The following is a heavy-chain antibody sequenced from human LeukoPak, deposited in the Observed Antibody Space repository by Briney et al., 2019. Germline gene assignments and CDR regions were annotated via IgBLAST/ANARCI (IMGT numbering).Heavy chain of an antibody. Sequence: SETLSLTCTVSGYSISSGYYWGWIRQPPGKGLEWIGCIYHSGSTYYNPSLKSRVTISVDTSKNQFSLKLSSVTAADTAVYYCARDLLTMVRGVTGAIFDYWGQGTLVTVSS. J-gene: IGHJ4*02. V-gene: IGHV4-38-2*02. CDR2: IYHSGST. CDR3: ARDLLTMVRGVTGAIFDY. D-gene: IGHD3-10*01. CDR1: GYSISSGYY.